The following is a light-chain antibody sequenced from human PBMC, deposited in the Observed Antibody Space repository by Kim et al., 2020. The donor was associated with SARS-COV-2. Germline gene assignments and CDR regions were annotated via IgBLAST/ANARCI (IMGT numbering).Light chain of an antibody. CDR2: YDD. Sequence: SYELTQPPSVSVAPGKTATITCGGDNIGSKSVHWYQQKPGQAPVLVISYDDDRPSGIPERFSGSNSANTATLTISRVEAGDGADYYCQVWDSTDHYVFGTGTKVTVL. V-gene: IGLV3-21*04. CDR1: NIGSKS. CDR3: QVWDSTDHYV. J-gene: IGLJ1*01.